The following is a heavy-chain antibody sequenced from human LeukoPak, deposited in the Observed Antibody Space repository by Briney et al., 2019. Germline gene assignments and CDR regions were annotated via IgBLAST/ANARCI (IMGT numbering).Heavy chain of an antibody. J-gene: IGHJ3*02. CDR3: AREEWLHAFDI. CDR1: GGSISSYY. CDR2: IYYSGST. V-gene: IGHV4-59*01. Sequence: SETLSLTCTVSGGSISSYYWSWIRQPPGKGLEWIGYIYYSGSTNYNPSLKSRVTISVDTSKNQFSLKLSSVTAADTAVYYCAREEWLHAFDIWGQGTMVTVSS. D-gene: IGHD6-19*01.